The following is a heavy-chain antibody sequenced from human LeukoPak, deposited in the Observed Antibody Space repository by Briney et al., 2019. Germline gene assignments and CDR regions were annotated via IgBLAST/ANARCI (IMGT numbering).Heavy chain of an antibody. J-gene: IGHJ4*02. CDR3: AKGPYSNSPDYFDC. CDR1: GFTFSSYG. Sequence: GGSLRLSCAASGFTFSSYGMHWVRQAPGKGLEWVTFIRSDGGNKNYADSVKGRFTISRDNSKSTLYLQMNSLRPEDTAVYYCAKGPYSNSPDYFDCWGQGTLITVSS. D-gene: IGHD6-6*01. V-gene: IGHV3-30*02. CDR2: IRSDGGNK.